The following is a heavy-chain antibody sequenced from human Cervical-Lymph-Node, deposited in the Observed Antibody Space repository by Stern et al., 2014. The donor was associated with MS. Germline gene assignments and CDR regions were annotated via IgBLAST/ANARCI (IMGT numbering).Heavy chain of an antibody. V-gene: IGHV5-51*01. CDR2: IYPDDSDI. D-gene: IGHD1-1*01. Sequence: VQLVQSGAEVKKPGESLKISCKGSGYTFTNNWIAWVRQMPGKGLEWMGIIYPDDSDISYSPSLQGQVTISADNTIRPAHPQWSSRKAGDSAVYYWARHPPRRKWDDPNYGMDVWGQGTTVTVSS. CDR3: ARHPPRRKWDDPNYGMDV. J-gene: IGHJ6*02. CDR1: GYTFTNNW.